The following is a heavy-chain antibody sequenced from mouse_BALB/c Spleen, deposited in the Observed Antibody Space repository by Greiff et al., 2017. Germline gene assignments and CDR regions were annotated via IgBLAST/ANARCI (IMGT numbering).Heavy chain of an antibody. CDR2: ISSGGSYT. Sequence: EVMLVESGGGLVKPGGSLKLSCAASGFTFSSYTMSWVRQTPEKRLEWVATISSGGSYTYYPDSVKGRFTISRDNAKNTLYLQMSSLKSEDTAMYYCTRDRDTTAHDYWGQGTTLTVSS. V-gene: IGHV5-6-4*01. D-gene: IGHD1-2*01. CDR1: GFTFSSYT. CDR3: TRDRDTTAHDY. J-gene: IGHJ2*01.